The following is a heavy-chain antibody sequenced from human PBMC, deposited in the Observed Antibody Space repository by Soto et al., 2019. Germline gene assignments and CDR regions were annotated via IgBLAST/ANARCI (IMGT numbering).Heavy chain of an antibody. V-gene: IGHV4-31*03. D-gene: IGHD3-10*01. Sequence: SETLSLTCTVSGGSISSGGYYWSCIRQHPGKGLEWIGYIYYSGSTYYNPSLKSRVTISVDTSKNQFSLKLSSVTAADTAVYYCARDDTMVRGIDPWGQGTLVTVSS. CDR2: IYYSGST. CDR1: GGSISSGGYY. J-gene: IGHJ5*02. CDR3: ARDDTMVRGIDP.